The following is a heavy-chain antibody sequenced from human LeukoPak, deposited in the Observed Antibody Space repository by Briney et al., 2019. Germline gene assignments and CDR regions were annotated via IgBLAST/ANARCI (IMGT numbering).Heavy chain of an antibody. CDR2: IKQDGSDK. J-gene: IGHJ5*02. V-gene: IGHV3-7*05. Sequence: GGSLRLSCAASGFTFSNYWMSWVRQAPGKGLEWVANIKQDGSDKYYVDSVKGRFTISRDNAKNSLYLQMSSLRAEDTAVYYCARDAYGTSDHWGQGTLVTVSS. CDR3: ARDAYGTSDH. D-gene: IGHD4-17*01. CDR1: GFTFSNYW.